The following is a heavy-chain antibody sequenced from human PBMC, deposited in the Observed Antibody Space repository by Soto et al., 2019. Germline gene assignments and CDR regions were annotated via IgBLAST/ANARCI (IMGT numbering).Heavy chain of an antibody. CDR2: IYHSGST. D-gene: IGHD4-17*01. Sequence: ILSLTCAVSGGSISSGGYSWSWIRQPPGKGLEWIGYIYHSGSTYYNPSLKSRVTISVDRSKNQFSLKLSSVTAADTAVYYCARASTTVTTLDYWGQGTLVTVSS. V-gene: IGHV4-30-2*01. J-gene: IGHJ4*02. CDR3: ARASTTVTTLDY. CDR1: GGSISSGGYS.